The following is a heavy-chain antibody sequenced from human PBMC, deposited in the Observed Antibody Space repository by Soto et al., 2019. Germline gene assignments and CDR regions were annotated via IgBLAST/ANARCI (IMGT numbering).Heavy chain of an antibody. CDR1: GYTFTSYG. Sequence: SVKVSCKASGYTFTSYGISWLLQAPRQGLEWMGRIIPILGIANYAQKFQGRVTITADKSTSTAYMELSSLRSEDTAVYYCARAPADGYYYYYYMDVWGKGTTVTVSS. CDR2: IIPILGIA. J-gene: IGHJ6*03. V-gene: IGHV1-69*04. CDR3: ARAPADGYYYYYYMDV.